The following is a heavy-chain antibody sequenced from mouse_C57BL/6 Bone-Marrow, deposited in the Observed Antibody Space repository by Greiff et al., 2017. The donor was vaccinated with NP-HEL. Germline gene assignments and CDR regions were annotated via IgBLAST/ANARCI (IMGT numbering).Heavy chain of an antibody. J-gene: IGHJ3*01. D-gene: IGHD1-1*01. CDR1: GYTFTDYY. CDR2: INPNNGGT. V-gene: IGHV1-26*01. Sequence: EVQLQQSGPELVKPGASVKISCKASGYTFTDYYMNWVKQSHGKSLEWIGDINPNNGGTSYNQKFKGKATLTVDKSSSTAYMELRSLTSEDSAVYYCARSGYGSSYLPFAYWGQGTLVTVSA. CDR3: ARSGYGSSYLPFAY.